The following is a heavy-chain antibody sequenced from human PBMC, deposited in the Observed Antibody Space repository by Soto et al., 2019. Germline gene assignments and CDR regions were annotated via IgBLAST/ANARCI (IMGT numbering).Heavy chain of an antibody. D-gene: IGHD2-15*01. Sequence: SETLSLTCAVSGGSISSSNWWSWVRQPPGKGLEWIGEIYHSGSTNYNPSLKSRVTISVDKSKNQFSLKLSSVTAADTAVYYCARDLGYCSGRSCYADNWFDPWGQGTLVTV. V-gene: IGHV4-4*02. CDR1: GGSISSSNW. CDR3: ARDLGYCSGRSCYADNWFDP. CDR2: IYHSGST. J-gene: IGHJ5*02.